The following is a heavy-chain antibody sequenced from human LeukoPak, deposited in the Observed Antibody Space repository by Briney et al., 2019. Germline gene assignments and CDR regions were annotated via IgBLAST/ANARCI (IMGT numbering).Heavy chain of an antibody. Sequence: PSETLSLTCTVSGGSISSSSYYWGWIRQPPGKGLEWIGSIYYSGSTYYNPSLKSRVTISVDTSKNQFSLKLTSVTAADTAVYFCARVARAGQYGSGRLSHFDSWGQGTLVIVSS. CDR3: ARVARAGQYGSGRLSHFDS. J-gene: IGHJ4*02. CDR2: IYYSGST. D-gene: IGHD3-10*01. V-gene: IGHV4-39*07. CDR1: GGSISSSSYY.